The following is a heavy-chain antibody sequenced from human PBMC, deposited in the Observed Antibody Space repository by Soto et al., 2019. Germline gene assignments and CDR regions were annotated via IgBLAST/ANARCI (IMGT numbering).Heavy chain of an antibody. CDR1: GFTFSSYA. J-gene: IGHJ4*02. V-gene: IGHV3-30-3*01. D-gene: IGHD2-15*01. CDR2: ISYDGSNK. CDR3: ARQSVVTPPYFDY. Sequence: QVQLVESGGGVVQPGRSLRLSCAASGFTFSSYAMHWVRQAPGKGLEWVAVISYDGSNKYYADSVKGRFTISRDNSKNMLYLQMNSLRAEDTAVYYCARQSVVTPPYFDYWGQGTLVTVSS.